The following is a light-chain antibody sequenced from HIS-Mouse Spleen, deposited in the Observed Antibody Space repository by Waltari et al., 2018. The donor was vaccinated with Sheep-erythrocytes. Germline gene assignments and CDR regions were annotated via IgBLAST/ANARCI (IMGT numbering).Light chain of an antibody. CDR3: CSYAGSYNHV. V-gene: IGLV2-11*01. Sequence: QSALTQPRSVSGSPGQSVTISCTGTSSDVGGYNYVSWYQQHPGKAPKLMIYDVSKRPSGVPDRFSGDKSVNTASLTISGLQAEDEADYYCCSYAGSYNHVFATGTKVTVL. J-gene: IGLJ1*01. CDR2: DVS. CDR1: SSDVGGYNY.